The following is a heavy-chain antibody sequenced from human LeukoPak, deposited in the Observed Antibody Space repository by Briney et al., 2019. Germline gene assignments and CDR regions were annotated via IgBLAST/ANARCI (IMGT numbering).Heavy chain of an antibody. J-gene: IGHJ6*02. Sequence: SETLSLTCSVSGGTIRSYYWSWSRQPPGKGLEWIGYISYSGSTKYNPSLESRVTISVDTSKSQFSLKLRSVTAADTAVYYCARDRTYSDSSTTYFYGMDVWGHGTTVTVSS. V-gene: IGHV4-59*01. CDR2: ISYSGST. D-gene: IGHD1-26*01. CDR3: ARDRTYSDSSTTYFYGMDV. CDR1: GGTIRSYY.